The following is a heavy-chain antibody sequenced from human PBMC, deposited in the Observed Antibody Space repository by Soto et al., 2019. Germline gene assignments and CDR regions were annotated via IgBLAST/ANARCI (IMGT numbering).Heavy chain of an antibody. D-gene: IGHD3-16*01. CDR1: GFSFGSYW. CDR3: TRDAHYAFDY. Sequence: EVQLVESGGGLVQPGGSLRLSCAASGFSFGSYWMSWVRQAPGKGLEWVSKIKYDGSEKYYVDSVKGRFTISRDNAKNSLYLQMNSLRVEDTAVYYCTRDAHYAFDYWGQGTLVTVSS. J-gene: IGHJ4*02. V-gene: IGHV3-7*05. CDR2: IKYDGSEK.